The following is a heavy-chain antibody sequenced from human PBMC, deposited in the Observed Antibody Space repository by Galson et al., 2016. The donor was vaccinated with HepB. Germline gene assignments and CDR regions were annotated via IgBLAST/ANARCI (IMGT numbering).Heavy chain of an antibody. Sequence: CAASGFAFSSHWMHWVRQDLGKGLVWVSRINSDGTISNCADSVKGRFTISRDNAKNTLYLQMNSLRAEDTAVYFCVRDHSVVPTTAYNWFDPWGRGTLVTVSS. CDR3: VRDHSVVPTTAYNWFDP. J-gene: IGHJ5*02. CDR2: INSDGTIS. V-gene: IGHV3-74*01. D-gene: IGHD4-23*01. CDR1: GFAFSSHW.